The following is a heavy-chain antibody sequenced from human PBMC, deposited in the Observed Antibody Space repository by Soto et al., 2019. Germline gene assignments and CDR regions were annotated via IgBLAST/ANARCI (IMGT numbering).Heavy chain of an antibody. CDR3: AKDQGYCSGGSCSIFDY. CDR1: GFTFDDYA. V-gene: IGHV3-9*01. CDR2: ISWNSGSI. Sequence: GGSLRLSCAASGFTFDDYAMHWVRQAPGKGLEWVSGISWNSGSIGYADSVKGRFTISRDNAKNSLYLQMNSLRAEDTALYYCAKDQGYCSGGSCSIFDYWGQGTLVTVSS. D-gene: IGHD2-15*01. J-gene: IGHJ4*02.